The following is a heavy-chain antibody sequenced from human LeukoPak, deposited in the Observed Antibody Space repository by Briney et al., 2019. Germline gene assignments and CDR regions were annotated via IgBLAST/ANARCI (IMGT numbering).Heavy chain of an antibody. CDR1: GRSVSSGSYY. Sequence: ESSETLSLTCTVSGRSVSSGSYYWSWIRQPPEKGLEWFGYIYYSRTTNYNPSLKSRVTMSVDTSKNQFSLKLSSVTAADTAVHYCARGHCFGGDCYFDYWGPGTLVTVSS. D-gene: IGHD2-21*02. V-gene: IGHV4-61*01. CDR3: ARGHCFGGDCYFDY. J-gene: IGHJ4*02. CDR2: IYYSRTT.